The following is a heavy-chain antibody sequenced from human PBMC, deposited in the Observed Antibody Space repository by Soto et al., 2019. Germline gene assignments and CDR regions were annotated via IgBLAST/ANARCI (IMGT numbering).Heavy chain of an antibody. CDR2: ISSSGSTI. CDR3: ATIVVPARSYYYYGMDV. V-gene: IGHV3-11*01. Sequence: QVQLVESGGGLVKPGGSLRLSCAASGFTFSDYYMSWIRQAPGKGQEWVSYISSSGSTIYYPDSVKGRFTTSRDNAKNSLYLQMNSLRAEDTAVYYCATIVVPARSYYYYGMDVWGQGTTVTVSS. CDR1: GFTFSDYY. D-gene: IGHD2-2*01. J-gene: IGHJ6*02.